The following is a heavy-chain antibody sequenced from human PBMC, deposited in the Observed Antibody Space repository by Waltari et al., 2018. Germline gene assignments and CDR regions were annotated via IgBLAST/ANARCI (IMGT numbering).Heavy chain of an antibody. CDR3: AREKAAHFDY. Sequence: EVQLVESGGGLVQPGGSLRLSCAASGFTFSSYEMNWVRQAPGKGVEWVSYISSMGRTIYYADSVKGRFTISRDNAKNSLYLQMNSLRAEDTAVYYCAREKAAHFDYWGQGTLVTVSS. CDR2: ISSMGRTI. J-gene: IGHJ4*02. V-gene: IGHV3-48*03. CDR1: GFTFSSYE. D-gene: IGHD6-25*01.